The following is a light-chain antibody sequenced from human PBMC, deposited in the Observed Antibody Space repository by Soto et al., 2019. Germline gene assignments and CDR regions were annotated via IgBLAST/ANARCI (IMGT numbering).Light chain of an antibody. V-gene: IGKV3-15*01. CDR1: QGIGDT. Sequence: EIVMTQSPATLSVSPGEGANVSCRASQGIGDTLAWYQQKPCHTHSLLIYDTSIRATGVPARFSGSRSGAEFTLTISSLQSEDFAVYYGQQYKNWPTVTVGQGTKVDIK. J-gene: IGKJ1*01. CDR2: DTS. CDR3: QQYKNWPTVT.